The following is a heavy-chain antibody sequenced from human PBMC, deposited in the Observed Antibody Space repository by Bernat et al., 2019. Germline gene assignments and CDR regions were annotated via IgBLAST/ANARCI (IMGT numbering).Heavy chain of an antibody. V-gene: IGHV3-20*01. J-gene: IGHJ4*02. Sequence: EVQLVESGGGVVRPGGSLRLSCAASGFTFDDYGMSWVRQAPGKGLEWVSGMNWNGGSTGSADSVKGRFTISRDNAKNSLYLQMNSLRAEDTALYHCARDKEPGYCSGGSCYVVDYWGQGTLVTVSS. CDR3: ARDKEPGYCSGGSCYVVDY. D-gene: IGHD2-15*01. CDR1: GFTFDDYG. CDR2: MNWNGGST.